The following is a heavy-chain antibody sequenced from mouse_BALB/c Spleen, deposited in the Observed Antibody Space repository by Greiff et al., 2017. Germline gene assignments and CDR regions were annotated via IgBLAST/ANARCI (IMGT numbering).Heavy chain of an antibody. CDR1: GFTFSSYT. J-gene: IGHJ4*01. CDR3: TRDPERAMDY. CDR2: ISSGGSYT. V-gene: IGHV5-6-4*01. Sequence: EVKVVESGGGLVKPGGSLKLSCAASGFTFSSYTMSWVRQTPEKRLEWVATISSGGSYTYYPDSVKGRFTISRDNAKNTLYLQMSSLKSEDTAMYYCTRDPERAMDYWGQGTSVTVSS.